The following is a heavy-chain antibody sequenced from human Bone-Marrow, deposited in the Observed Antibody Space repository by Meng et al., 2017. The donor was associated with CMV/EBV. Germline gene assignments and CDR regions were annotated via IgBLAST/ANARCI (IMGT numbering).Heavy chain of an antibody. V-gene: IGHV3-23*01. J-gene: IGHJ4*02. Sequence: CAASRFSFSTDAMSRVRQAPGKGLGWVSAISGNGVSTYYADSVKGRFTISRDNSRNTLSLQVNSLRAEDTAIYYCARDGSSWDYDYWGQGTLVTVSS. CDR3: ARDGSSWDYDY. CDR2: ISGNGVST. D-gene: IGHD6-6*01. CDR1: RFSFSTDA.